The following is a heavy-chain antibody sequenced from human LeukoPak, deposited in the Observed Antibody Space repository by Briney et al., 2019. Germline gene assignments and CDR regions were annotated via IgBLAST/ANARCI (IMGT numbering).Heavy chain of an antibody. Sequence: PSDTLSLTCAVSAGSICNSYCSWARQPPGKGLEFIGYISTGGDINYSPYLRSRATMSINPSNNQLSLTLTSVTTADTAVYFCVRGPGRGYDLEPWGQGSLVTVSS. J-gene: IGHJ5*02. CDR2: ISTGGDI. CDR1: AGSICNSY. D-gene: IGHD3-22*01. CDR3: VRGPGRGYDLEP. V-gene: IGHV4-4*08.